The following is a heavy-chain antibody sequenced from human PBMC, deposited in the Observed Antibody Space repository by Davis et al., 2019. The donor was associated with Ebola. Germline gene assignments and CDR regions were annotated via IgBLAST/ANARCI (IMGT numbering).Heavy chain of an antibody. CDR1: GFTVSSNY. J-gene: IGHJ6*02. CDR3: AKVVPAATYYYYGMDV. V-gene: IGHV3-53*01. Sequence: PGGSLRLSCAASGFTVSSNYMSWVRQAPGKGLEWVSVIYSGGSTYYADSVKGRFTISRDNSKNTLYLQMNSLRAEDTAVYYCAKVVPAATYYYYGMDVWGQGTTVTVSS. CDR2: IYSGGST. D-gene: IGHD2-2*01.